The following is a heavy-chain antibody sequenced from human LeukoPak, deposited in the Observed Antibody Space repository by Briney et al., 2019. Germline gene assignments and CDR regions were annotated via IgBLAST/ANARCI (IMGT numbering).Heavy chain of an antibody. CDR3: ARVFDTYYMDV. CDR1: GYTFTDYS. CDR2: INPKSSGT. Sequence: ASVKVSCKASGYTFTDYSLHGLRQAPGQGLEWMGWINPKSSGTNYAQKFQDRVTMTSDTSISTAYMELMRLRSDDTAVYYCARVFDTYYMDVWGKGTTVTVSS. V-gene: IGHV1-2*02. J-gene: IGHJ6*03.